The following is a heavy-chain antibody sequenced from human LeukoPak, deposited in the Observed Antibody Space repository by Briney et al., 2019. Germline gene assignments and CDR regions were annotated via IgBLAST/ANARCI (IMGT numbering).Heavy chain of an antibody. Sequence: GGSLRLSCAASGFTFSKYAMSWVRQAPGKGLEWVSAVSDSGGSTYYADSVKGRFTISRDNSKSTLYLQMNSLRAEDTAIYYCAKRVEYSSSSGGYFDYWGQGTLVTVSS. CDR3: AKRVEYSSSSGGYFDY. J-gene: IGHJ4*02. CDR2: VSDSGGST. V-gene: IGHV3-23*01. D-gene: IGHD6-6*01. CDR1: GFTFSKYA.